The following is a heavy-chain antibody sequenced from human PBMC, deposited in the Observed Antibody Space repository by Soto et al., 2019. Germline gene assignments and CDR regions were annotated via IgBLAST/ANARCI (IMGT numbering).Heavy chain of an antibody. CDR1: GFSLSTTGEG. CDR2: VHWNDDK. D-gene: IGHD3-3*01. CDR3: AHRRLGDTRPDYNGLDV. V-gene: IGHV2-5*01. Sequence: QITLKEAGPTLVKPTQTLTLTCTFSGFSLSTTGEGVFWIRQPPGKAPEWLALVHWNDDKRYSPSLRPRLTIRKDTSRNQVVLSLTNLDHVDTGTYYCAHRRLGDTRPDYNGLDVWGQGNTVIVSS. J-gene: IGHJ6*01.